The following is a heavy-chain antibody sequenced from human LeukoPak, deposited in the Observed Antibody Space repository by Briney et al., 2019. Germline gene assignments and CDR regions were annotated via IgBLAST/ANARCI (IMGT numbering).Heavy chain of an antibody. Sequence: PSETLSLTCTVSSGSISSSSYYWAWIRQPPGKGLECIGSIYYSGSTYYNPSLESRVTISVDTSKNQFSLKLTSVTAADTAVYYCARDAMYGGNFDYWGQGTLVTVSS. D-gene: IGHD4-23*01. J-gene: IGHJ4*02. CDR2: IYYSGST. CDR1: SGSISSSSYY. V-gene: IGHV4-39*07. CDR3: ARDAMYGGNFDY.